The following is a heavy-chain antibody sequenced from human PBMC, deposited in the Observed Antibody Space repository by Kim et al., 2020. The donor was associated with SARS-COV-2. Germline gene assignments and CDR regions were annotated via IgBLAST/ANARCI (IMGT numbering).Heavy chain of an antibody. CDR3: ARDPYYDILTGYFYYGIDA. Sequence: SQTLSLTCAISGDSVSSNSAAWNWIRQSPSRGLEWLGRTYYRSKWYNDYAVSVKSRITINPDTSKNQFSLQLNSVTPEDTAVYYCARDPYYDILTGYFYYGIDAWRQGSTVTVSS. V-gene: IGHV6-1*01. CDR2: TYYRSKWYN. J-gene: IGHJ6*02. CDR1: GDSVSSNSAA. D-gene: IGHD3-9*01.